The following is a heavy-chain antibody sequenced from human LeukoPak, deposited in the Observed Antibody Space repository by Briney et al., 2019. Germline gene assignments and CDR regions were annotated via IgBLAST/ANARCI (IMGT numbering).Heavy chain of an antibody. CDR3: AKDRVYDSSGQIDY. J-gene: IGHJ4*02. D-gene: IGHD3-22*01. CDR2: ISGSGSST. Sequence: GGSLRLSCAASGFTVSSNSMSWVRQAPGKGLEWVSSISGSGSSTYYADSVKGRFTISRDSSKNTLYLQMNSLRAEDTAVYYCAKDRVYDSSGQIDYWGKGTRVPVSS. CDR1: GFTVSSNS. V-gene: IGHV3-23*01.